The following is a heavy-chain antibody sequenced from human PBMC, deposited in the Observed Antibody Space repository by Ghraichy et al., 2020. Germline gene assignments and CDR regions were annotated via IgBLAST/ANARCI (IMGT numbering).Heavy chain of an antibody. D-gene: IGHD1-26*01. V-gene: IGHV3-53*04. J-gene: IGHJ6*02. Sequence: GGSLRLSCAASGFTFFTNYMTWVRQAPGKGLEWVSIIYHTGTTNYADSVMGRFTSSRHHSENSLYLQLNSLRPEDTAMYFCAGGSFGEDYYGHYCGMDVRGPGNTGSGSS. CDR3: AGGSFGEDYYGHYCGMDV. CDR2: IYHTGTT. CDR1: GFTFFTNY.